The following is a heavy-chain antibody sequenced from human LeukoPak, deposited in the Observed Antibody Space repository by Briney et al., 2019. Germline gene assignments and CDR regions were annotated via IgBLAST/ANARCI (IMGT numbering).Heavy chain of an antibody. V-gene: IGHV1-8*03. Sequence: ASVKISCKASGYTFTSYDINWVRQATGQGLEWMGWMNPNSGNTGYAQKFQGRVTITRNTSISTAYMELSSLRSEDTAVYYCARGSPNYDFWSGYLGAPEYYFDYWGQGTLVTVSS. CDR2: MNPNSGNT. CDR1: GYTFTSYD. CDR3: ARGSPNYDFWSGYLGAPEYYFDY. J-gene: IGHJ4*02. D-gene: IGHD3-3*01.